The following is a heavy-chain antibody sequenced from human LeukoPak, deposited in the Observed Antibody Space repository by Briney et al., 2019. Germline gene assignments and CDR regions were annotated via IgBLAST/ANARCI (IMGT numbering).Heavy chain of an antibody. Sequence: ASVTVSFTASGYTFTVYYMYWVRQAPGQGLECLGRINPNSGGTNYAQKFQGRVTMTRDTSISTAYMELSRLRSDDTAVYYCARGLYGDQNWFDPWGQGTLVTVSS. V-gene: IGHV1-2*06. J-gene: IGHJ5*02. CDR3: ARGLYGDQNWFDP. CDR2: INPNSGGT. D-gene: IGHD4-17*01. CDR1: GYTFTVYY.